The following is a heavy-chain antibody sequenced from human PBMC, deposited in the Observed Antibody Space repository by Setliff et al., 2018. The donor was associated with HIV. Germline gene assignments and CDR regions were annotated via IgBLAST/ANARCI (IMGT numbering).Heavy chain of an antibody. J-gene: IGHJ6*03. V-gene: IGHV4-39*07. CDR1: GGSISSSSFY. D-gene: IGHD3-16*01. Sequence: PSETLSLTCAVSGGSISSSSFYWAWIRQPPGKGLEWIGSVYYGGGTYYNPSLESRVSISRDTSKNQFSLNLRDVTAGDTALYYCVRAVIRREDRGMWTKLWPAPNHRDVGAKGSPFPFPS. CDR2: VYYGGGT. CDR3: VRAVIRREDRGMWTKLWPAPNHRDV.